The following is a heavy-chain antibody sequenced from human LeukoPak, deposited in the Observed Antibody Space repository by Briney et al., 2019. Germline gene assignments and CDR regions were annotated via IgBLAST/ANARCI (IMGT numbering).Heavy chain of an antibody. CDR3: AREGAARRWFDP. V-gene: IGHV6-1*01. J-gene: IGHJ5*02. CDR2: TYYRSKWYN. Sequence: SQTLSLTCAISGDSVSSNSAAWNWTRQSPSRGLEWLGRTYYRSKWYNDYAVSVKSRITINPDTSKNQFSLRLNSVTPEDTAVYYCAREGAARRWFDPWGQGTLVTVSS. D-gene: IGHD1-1*01. CDR1: GDSVSSNSAA.